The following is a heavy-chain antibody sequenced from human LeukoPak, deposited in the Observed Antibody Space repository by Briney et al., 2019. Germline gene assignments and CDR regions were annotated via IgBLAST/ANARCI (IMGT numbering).Heavy chain of an antibody. Sequence: SETLSLTRTLAAPSVSSGYRRWVRQPPGKGLEWIGYIYYTGSTNYNPSLKSRVTMSADTSKSQFSLKLTPVTAADTAVYYCARHRRQRRSRVYAFADWGQGTLVTVSS. D-gene: IGHD6-13*01. CDR1: APSVSSGY. CDR2: IYYTGST. J-gene: IGHJ4*02. CDR3: ARHRRQRRSRVYAFAD. V-gene: IGHV4-59*08.